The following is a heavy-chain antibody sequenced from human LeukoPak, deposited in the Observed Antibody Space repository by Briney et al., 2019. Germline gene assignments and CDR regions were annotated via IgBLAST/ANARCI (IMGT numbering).Heavy chain of an antibody. Sequence: SETLSLTCFVSGGSISSYYWGWIRQPPGKGLEWIGYINYSGSTNYNPSLKSRVTISVDTSKNQFALKLSSVTAADTAVYYCARERVGDCNSISCHDGPFSFDMWGQGTMVTVSS. J-gene: IGHJ3*02. CDR2: INYSGST. V-gene: IGHV4-59*01. CDR3: ARERVGDCNSISCHDGPFSFDM. D-gene: IGHD2-2*01. CDR1: GGSISSYY.